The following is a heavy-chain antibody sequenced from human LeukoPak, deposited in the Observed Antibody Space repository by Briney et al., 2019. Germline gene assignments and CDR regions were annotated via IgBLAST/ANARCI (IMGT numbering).Heavy chain of an antibody. Sequence: GGSLRLCCAASGFTCDDYGMGWVRQAPGNGLGWVSGINWNGGSTGYGDCVKGRFTSYRDNGKNSLYLQMNSLRAEDTALYYCARDVVVMQLERHAFDIWGQGTMVTVSS. CDR2: INWNGGST. CDR1: GFTCDDYG. D-gene: IGHD1-1*01. V-gene: IGHV3-20*04. CDR3: ARDVVVMQLERHAFDI. J-gene: IGHJ3*02.